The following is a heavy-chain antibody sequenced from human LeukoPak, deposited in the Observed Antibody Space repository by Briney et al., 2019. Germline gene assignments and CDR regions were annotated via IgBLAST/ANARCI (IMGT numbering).Heavy chain of an antibody. D-gene: IGHD3-22*01. CDR3: ARDGPRYYSRWFDP. J-gene: IGHJ5*02. CDR2: INHSGST. Sequence: SETLSLTCAVYGGSFSGYYWSWIRQPPGKGLEWIGEINHSGSTNYNPSLKSRVTISVDTSKNQFSLKLSSVTAADTAVYYCARDGPRYYSRWFDPWGQGTLVTVSS. CDR1: GGSFSGYY. V-gene: IGHV4-34*01.